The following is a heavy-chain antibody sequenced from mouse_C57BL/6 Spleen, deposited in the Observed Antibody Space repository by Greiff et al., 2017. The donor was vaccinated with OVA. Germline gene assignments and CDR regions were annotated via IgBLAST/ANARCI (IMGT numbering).Heavy chain of an antibody. Sequence: EVNVVESGGGLVKPGGSLKLSCAASGFTFSDYGMHWVRQAPEKGLEWVAYISSGSSTIYYADTVKGRFTISRVNAKNTLFLQMTSLRSEDTAMYYCARGKKYAMDYWGQGTSVTVSS. V-gene: IGHV5-17*01. CDR2: ISSGSSTI. CDR3: ARGKKYAMDY. CDR1: GFTFSDYG. J-gene: IGHJ4*01.